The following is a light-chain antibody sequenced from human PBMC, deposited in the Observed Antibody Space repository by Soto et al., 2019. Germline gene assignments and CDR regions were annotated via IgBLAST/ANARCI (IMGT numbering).Light chain of an antibody. J-gene: IGKJ1*01. Sequence: EIVLTQSPGTLSLSPGERATLSCRASQSVSSRYLAGYQQKPGQAPRLLIYGASSRATGIPDRFSGSGSETDFTLTISRLETEDIPVYYCQQYANSPPTFGQGTKVELK. V-gene: IGKV3-20*01. CDR2: GAS. CDR3: QQYANSPPT. CDR1: QSVSSRY.